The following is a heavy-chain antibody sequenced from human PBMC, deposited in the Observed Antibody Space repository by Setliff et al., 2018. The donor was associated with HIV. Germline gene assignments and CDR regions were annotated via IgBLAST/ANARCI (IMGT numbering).Heavy chain of an antibody. V-gene: IGHV4-34*01. CDR1: GDSFTNYF. CDR3: TRGTDETIVPSSPKYFDF. Sequence: TSETLSLTCAVSGDSFTNYFWSWIRLPPNMGLEWIGGISHRGSTIYNPSLKSRVTMSVETSKSQFSLRLSFVTAANTAIHFCTRGTDETIVPSSPKYFDFWGQGSLVTVSS. J-gene: IGHJ4*02. CDR2: ISHRGST. D-gene: IGHD1-26*01.